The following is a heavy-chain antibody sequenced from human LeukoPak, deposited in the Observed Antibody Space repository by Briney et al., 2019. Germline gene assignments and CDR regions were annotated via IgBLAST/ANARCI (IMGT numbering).Heavy chain of an antibody. Sequence: PGGSLSLSCAASGFTFSSYGMHWVRQAPGKGLEWVALISYDGSNKYYADSMKGRFTITRDNSKNTLYLQMNSLRAEDTAVYYCAKEGEYSYGRPLDYWGQGSLVTVSS. J-gene: IGHJ4*02. D-gene: IGHD5-18*01. CDR1: GFTFSSYG. V-gene: IGHV3-30*18. CDR2: ISYDGSNK. CDR3: AKEGEYSYGRPLDY.